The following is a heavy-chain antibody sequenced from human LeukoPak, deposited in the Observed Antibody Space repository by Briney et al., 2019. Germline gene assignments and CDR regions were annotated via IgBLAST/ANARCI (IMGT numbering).Heavy chain of an antibody. D-gene: IGHD3-10*01. V-gene: IGHV3-30*04. J-gene: IGHJ6*03. CDR3: ARDGTKLPWFGELRITRYYFYYMDV. CDR2: ISYDGSNK. CDR1: GFTFSSYA. Sequence: GGSLRLSCAASGFTFSSYAMHWVRQAPGKGLEWVAVISYDGSNKYYADSVKGRFTISRDNSKNTLYLQMNSLRSDDTAVYYCARDGTKLPWFGELRITRYYFYYMDVWGKGTTVTISS.